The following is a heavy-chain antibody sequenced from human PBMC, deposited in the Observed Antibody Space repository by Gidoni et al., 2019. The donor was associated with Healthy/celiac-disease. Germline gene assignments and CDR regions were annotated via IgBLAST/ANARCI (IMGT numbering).Heavy chain of an antibody. V-gene: IGHV3-30*18. Sequence: QVQLVESGGGVVQPGRPLRLSCAASGFTFSSYGMHWVRQAPGKGLEWVAVISYDGSNKYYADSVKGRFTISRDNSKNTLYLQMNSLRAEDTAVYYCAKDGCVGALAVAGTWFDPWGQGTLVTVSS. D-gene: IGHD6-19*01. CDR2: ISYDGSNK. CDR1: GFTFSSYG. J-gene: IGHJ5*02. CDR3: AKDGCVGALAVAGTWFDP.